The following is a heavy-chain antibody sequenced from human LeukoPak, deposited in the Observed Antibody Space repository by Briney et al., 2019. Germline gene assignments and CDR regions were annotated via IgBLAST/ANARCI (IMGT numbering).Heavy chain of an antibody. V-gene: IGHV3-30*02. D-gene: IGHD2-2*01. J-gene: IGHJ6*03. Sequence: PGGSLRLSCAASGFTSSSYGMRWVRQAPGKGLEWGAFIRYDGGNKYYAESVKGRFTISRDNSKNTLYLQMSTLRAEDTAVYYCAKDRFDCSSTSCLYYYYYYMDVWGKGTTVTVSS. CDR3: AKDRFDCSSTSCLYYYYYYMDV. CDR2: IRYDGGNK. CDR1: GFTSSSYG.